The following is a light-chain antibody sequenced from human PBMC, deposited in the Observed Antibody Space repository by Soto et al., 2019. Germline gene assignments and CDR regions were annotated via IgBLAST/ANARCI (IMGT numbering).Light chain of an antibody. CDR2: DTN. CDR1: TGAVTSGHY. V-gene: IGLV7-46*01. J-gene: IGLJ3*02. CDR3: LLSYSGARV. Sequence: QAVVTQEPSLTVSPGGTVTLTCGSSTGAVTSGHYPYWFQQKPGQAPRTLIYDTNNKHSWTPARFSGSLLGDKAALTLSGAQPEDEADYYCLLSYSGARVFGGGTKVTVL.